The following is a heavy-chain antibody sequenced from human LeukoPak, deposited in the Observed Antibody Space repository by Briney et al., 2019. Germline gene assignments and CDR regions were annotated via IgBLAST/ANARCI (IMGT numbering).Heavy chain of an antibody. CDR1: GFTFSNYG. D-gene: IGHD6-13*01. Sequence: GGSLRLSCAASGFTFSNYGMHWVRQAPGKGLEWVAVISYDASNNYYADSVKGQFTISRDNSKNTLYLQMNSLRAEDTAVYYCARESSWYLYYYYYMDVWGKGTTVTVSS. J-gene: IGHJ6*03. V-gene: IGHV3-30*03. CDR2: ISYDASNN. CDR3: ARESSWYLYYYYYMDV.